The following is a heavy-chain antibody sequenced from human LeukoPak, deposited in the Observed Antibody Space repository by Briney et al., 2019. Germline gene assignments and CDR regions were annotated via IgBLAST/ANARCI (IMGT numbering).Heavy chain of an antibody. CDR1: GFTFSSYS. CDR2: ISSSSSYV. Sequence: NPGGSLRLSCAASGFTFSSYSMNWVRQAPGKGLEWVSSISSSSSYVYYADSVKGRFTISRDNAKNSLYPQMNSLRAEDTAVYYCARGHVVVVAATDYWGQGTLVTVSS. J-gene: IGHJ4*02. D-gene: IGHD2-15*01. V-gene: IGHV3-21*01. CDR3: ARGHVVVVAATDY.